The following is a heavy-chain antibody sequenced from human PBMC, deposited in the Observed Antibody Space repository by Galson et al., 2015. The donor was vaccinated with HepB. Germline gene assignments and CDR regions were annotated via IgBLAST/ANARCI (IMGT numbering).Heavy chain of an antibody. D-gene: IGHD4/OR15-4a*01. V-gene: IGHV3-11*06. CDR1: GFTLSDYY. CDR3: ARVAHADYGDHAHFDY. Sequence: SLRLSCAASGFTLSDYYMPWIRQAPGKGLEWLSYISSNTIYTNYADSVKGRFSISRDNVKNSAYLQMNSLRAEDTALYYCARVAHADYGDHAHFDYWGPGTLVTVSS. CDR2: ISSNTIYT. J-gene: IGHJ4*02.